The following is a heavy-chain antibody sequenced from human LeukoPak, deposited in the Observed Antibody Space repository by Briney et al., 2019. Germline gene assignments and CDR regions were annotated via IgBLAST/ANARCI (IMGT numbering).Heavy chain of an antibody. CDR1: GFTFSSYG. CDR3: AKDPGCWSEYYFDY. J-gene: IGHJ4*02. V-gene: IGHV3-23*01. D-gene: IGHD4/OR15-4a*01. CDR2: FTTTGDTT. Sequence: PGGSLRLSCAASGFTFSSYGMSWVRQAPGKGLEWVATFTTTGDTTVYGDSVKGRFTVSRDNSKNTLYLQMNSLRAEDTAVYYCAKDPGCWSEYYFDYWGQGTLVTVSS.